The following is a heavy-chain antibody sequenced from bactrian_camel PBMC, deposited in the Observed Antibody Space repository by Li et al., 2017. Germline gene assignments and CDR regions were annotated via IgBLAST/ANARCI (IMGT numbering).Heavy chain of an antibody. D-gene: IGHD5*01. J-gene: IGHJ6*01. CDR1: GYIYSDYC. CDR2: IDADDRT. Sequence: QVQLVESGGGSVQAGGSLRLSCQYSGYIYSDYCMGWFRQAPGKERGGVASIDADDRTSYADSVKGRFTISRDNAKNTLYLQMNSLKSEDTAVYYCATATQDYAEGLECADFGYWGQGTQVTVS. V-gene: IGHV3S53*01. CDR3: ATATQDYAEGLECADFGY.